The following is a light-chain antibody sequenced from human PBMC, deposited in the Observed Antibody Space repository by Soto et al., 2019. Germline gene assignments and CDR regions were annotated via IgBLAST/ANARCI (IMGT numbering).Light chain of an antibody. J-gene: IGLJ1*01. CDR2: DDD. CDR3: GSWDSSLSAYV. V-gene: IGLV1-51*01. Sequence: PGQKVTIFCSGSSSNIGGNSVSWYQQLPGTAPKLLIYDDDKRPSGIPDRFSGSKSGTSATLGITGFQTGDEADYYCGSWDSSLSAYVFGTGTKVTVL. CDR1: SSNIGGNS.